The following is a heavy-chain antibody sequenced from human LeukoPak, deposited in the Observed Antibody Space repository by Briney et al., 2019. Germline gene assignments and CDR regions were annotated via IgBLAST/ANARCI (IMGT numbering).Heavy chain of an antibody. J-gene: IGHJ4*02. V-gene: IGHV3-30*18. CDR1: GFTFSSYW. CDR3: AKGFGVVIYPFDY. Sequence: GGSLRLSCAASGFTFSSYWMSWVRQAPGKGLEWVAVISYDGSNKYYADSVKGRFTISRDNSKNTLYLQMNSLRAEDTAVYYCAKGFGVVIYPFDYWGQGTLVTVSS. D-gene: IGHD3-3*01. CDR2: ISYDGSNK.